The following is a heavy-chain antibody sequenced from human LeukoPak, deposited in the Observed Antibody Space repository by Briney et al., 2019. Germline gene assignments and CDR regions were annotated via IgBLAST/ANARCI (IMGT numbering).Heavy chain of an antibody. CDR3: VRDRNNNYFDY. D-gene: IGHD1-14*01. V-gene: IGHV3-33*01. Sequence: GMSLRLSCTASGFAFGIYGMRWVRQDPGKGLEWVAFIWPGGARAFYADSVKGRFTISRDDSNNTVYLHIDILKAEDTALYYCVRDRNNNYFDYWGQGTLITVSS. J-gene: IGHJ4*02. CDR2: IWPGGARA. CDR1: GFAFGIYG.